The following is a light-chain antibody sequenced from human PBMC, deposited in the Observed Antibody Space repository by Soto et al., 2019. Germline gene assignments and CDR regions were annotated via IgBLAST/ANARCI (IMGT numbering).Light chain of an antibody. J-gene: IGKJ2*01. CDR3: LQHKSDPHT. V-gene: IGKV1-17*03. CDR1: QGTSHY. Sequence: DIQMSQSPSAMSASVGDRVTITCRASQGTSHYLAWFRQKPGKVPKRMIYAASSLQSGVPSRFSGSGSGTEVSLTICGLQPEDFATYYGLQHKSDPHTFGQGIMMEIK. CDR2: AAS.